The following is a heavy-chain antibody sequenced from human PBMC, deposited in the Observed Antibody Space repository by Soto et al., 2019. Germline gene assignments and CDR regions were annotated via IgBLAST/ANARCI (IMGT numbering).Heavy chain of an antibody. J-gene: IGHJ5*02. CDR2: IIPIFGTA. CDR3: ARVVRVESITMVRGVNRWFDP. D-gene: IGHD3-10*01. CDR1: GGTFSSYA. Sequence: SVKVSCKASGGTFSSYAISWVRQAPGQGLEWMGGIIPIFGTANYAQKFQGRVTITADESTNTAYMELSSLRSEDTAVYYCARVVRVESITMVRGVNRWFDPWGQGTLVTVSS. V-gene: IGHV1-69*13.